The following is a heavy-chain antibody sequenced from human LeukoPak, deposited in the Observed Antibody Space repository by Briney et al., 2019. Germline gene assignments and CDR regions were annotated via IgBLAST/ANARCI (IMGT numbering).Heavy chain of an antibody. CDR2: IYYSGST. V-gene: IGHV4-39*07. J-gene: IGHJ5*02. CDR3: ARDDSESYFNWFDP. Sequence: PSETLSLTCTVSGGSISSSSYYWGWIRQPPGKGLEWIGSIYYSGSTYYNPSLKSRVTISVDTSKNQFSLKLTSATAADTAVYYCARDDSESYFNWFDPWGQGTLVTVTS. CDR1: GGSISSSSYY. D-gene: IGHD3-10*01.